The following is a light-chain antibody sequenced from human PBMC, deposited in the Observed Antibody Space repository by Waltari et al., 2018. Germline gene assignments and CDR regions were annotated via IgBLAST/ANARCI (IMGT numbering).Light chain of an antibody. J-gene: IGLJ3*02. CDR3: QTGGHGTWV. V-gene: IGLV4-69*01. CDR1: SGHSSNV. Sequence: QLVLTQSPSASASLGASVKLTCTLSSGHSSNVIAWLQQQPEKGPRYLMKVNSDGSHRKGDKIPDRFSGSSSGAEHYLTISSLQCEDEADYYCQTGGHGTWVFGGGTKLTVL. CDR2: VNSDGSH.